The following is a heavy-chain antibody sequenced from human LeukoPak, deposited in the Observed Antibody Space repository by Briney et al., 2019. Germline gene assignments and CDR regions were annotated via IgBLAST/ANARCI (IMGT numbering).Heavy chain of an antibody. V-gene: IGHV1-18*01. Sequence: ASVKVSCKASGYTFTSYGISWVRQAPGQGLEWMGWISAYNGNTNYAQKLQGRVTMTTDTSTSTAYMELRSLRSDDTAVYYCARVPVDTAMVYYYYYYGMDVWGQGTMVTVSS. D-gene: IGHD5-18*01. CDR3: ARVPVDTAMVYYYYYYGMDV. CDR1: GYTFTSYG. CDR2: ISAYNGNT. J-gene: IGHJ6*02.